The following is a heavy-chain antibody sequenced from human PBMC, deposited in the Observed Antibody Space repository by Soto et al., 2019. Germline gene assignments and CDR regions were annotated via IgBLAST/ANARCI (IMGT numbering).Heavy chain of an antibody. CDR1: GYGFTTYG. CDR3: ARGRYGDY. V-gene: IGHV1-18*01. CDR2: ISAHNGNT. D-gene: IGHD1-1*01. J-gene: IGHJ4*02. Sequence: QVHRVPSGAEVKKPGASVKVSCKGSGYGFTTYGITWVRQAPGQGLECMAWISAHNGNTNYAQKLQGSVTVTRDTSTSTAYMELRSLRSDDTAVYYCARGRYGDYWGQGALVTVSS.